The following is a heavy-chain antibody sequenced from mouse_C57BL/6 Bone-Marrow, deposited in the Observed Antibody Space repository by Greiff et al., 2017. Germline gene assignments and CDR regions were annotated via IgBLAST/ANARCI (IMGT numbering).Heavy chain of an antibody. CDR3: ASDYDRGYFDY. V-gene: IGHV1-50*01. CDR1: GYTFTSYW. D-gene: IGHD2-4*01. CDR2: IDPSDSYT. Sequence: VQLQQPGAELVKPGASVKLSCKASGYTFTSYWMQWVKQRPGQGLEWIGEIDPSDSYTNYNQKFKGKATLTVDTSSSTAYMQLSSLTSEDSAVYYCASDYDRGYFDYWGQGTTLTVSS. J-gene: IGHJ2*01.